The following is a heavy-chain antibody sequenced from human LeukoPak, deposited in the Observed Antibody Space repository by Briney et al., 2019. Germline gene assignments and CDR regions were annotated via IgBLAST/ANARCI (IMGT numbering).Heavy chain of an antibody. CDR2: ISSSSSTI. D-gene: IGHD2-2*01. CDR3: ARDPPKLGYCSSTSCQGNAFDI. V-gene: IGHV3-48*04. J-gene: IGHJ3*02. CDR1: GFTFSSYS. Sequence: GGSLRLSCAASGFTFSSYSMNWVRQAPGKGLEWVSYISSSSSTIYYADSVKGRFTISRDNAKNSLYLQMNSLRAEDTAVYYCARDPPKLGYCSSTSCQGNAFDIRGQGTMVTVSS.